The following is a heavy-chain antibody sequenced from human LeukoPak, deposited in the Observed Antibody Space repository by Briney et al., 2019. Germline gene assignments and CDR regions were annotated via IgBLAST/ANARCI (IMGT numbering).Heavy chain of an antibody. CDR2: FDPEDGET. CDR3: ATDQGSTSFDY. J-gene: IGHJ4*02. D-gene: IGHD1-26*01. Sequence: ASVKVSCKVSGYTLTELSMHWGRQAPAKGPELKGGFDPEDGETIYSQKFQGRGTMTEDTSTDTAYMELSSLRSEDTAVYYCATDQGSTSFDYWGQGTLVTVSS. V-gene: IGHV1-24*01. CDR1: GYTLTELS.